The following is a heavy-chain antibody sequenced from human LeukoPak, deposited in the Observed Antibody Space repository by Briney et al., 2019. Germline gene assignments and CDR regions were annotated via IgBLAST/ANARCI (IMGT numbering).Heavy chain of an antibody. CDR2: ISSSSSYI. CDR1: GFTFSSYS. Sequence: PGGSLRLSCAASGFTFSSYSMNWVRQAPGKGLEWVSSISSSSSYIYYADSVKGRFTISRDNAKNSLYLQMNSLRAEDTAVYYCARELVGTSSGRFDYWGQGTLVTVSS. J-gene: IGHJ4*02. CDR3: ARELVGTSSGRFDY. D-gene: IGHD2-8*02. V-gene: IGHV3-21*01.